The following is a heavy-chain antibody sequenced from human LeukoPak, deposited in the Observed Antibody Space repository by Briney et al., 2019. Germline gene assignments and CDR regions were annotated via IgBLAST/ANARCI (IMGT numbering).Heavy chain of an antibody. J-gene: IGHJ4*02. D-gene: IGHD5-18*01. CDR1: GFTFSSYW. Sequence: PGGSLRLSCAASGFTFSSYWMHWVRQVPGKGLVWVARINPGGSSITYADSVKGRFTISRDDSKSTLHLQMTNLRAEDTALYYCAKRYGNAWYQFDYWGRGTLVTVSS. V-gene: IGHV3-74*01. CDR2: INPGGSSI. CDR3: AKRYGNAWYQFDY.